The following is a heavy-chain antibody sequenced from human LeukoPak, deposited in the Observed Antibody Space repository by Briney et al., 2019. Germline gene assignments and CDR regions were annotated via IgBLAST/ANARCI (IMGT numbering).Heavy chain of an antibody. CDR1: GGSISSGGYY. CDR2: IYYTGNT. J-gene: IGHJ5*02. CDR3: ARDRLQLQS. Sequence: PSETLSLTCTVSGGSISSGGYYWSWLRQPAGKGLEWIGYIYYTGNTNYNPSLKSRVTISVDTSKNQFSLKLSSVTAADTAVYYCARDRLQLQSWGQGTLVTVSS. V-gene: IGHV4-61*10. D-gene: IGHD5-24*01.